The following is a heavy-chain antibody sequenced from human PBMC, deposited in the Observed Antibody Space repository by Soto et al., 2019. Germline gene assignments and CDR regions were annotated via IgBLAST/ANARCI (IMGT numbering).Heavy chain of an antibody. CDR1: GFTVSSNY. Sequence: EVQLVETGGGLIQPGGSLRLSCAASGFTVSSNYMSWVRQAPGKGLEWVSVIYSGGSTYYADSVKGRFTISRDNSKNTRYLQMNSLRAEDTAVYYCARAETMVRGPQGAYFDYWGQGTLVTVSS. V-gene: IGHV3-53*02. J-gene: IGHJ4*02. CDR2: IYSGGST. D-gene: IGHD3-10*01. CDR3: ARAETMVRGPQGAYFDY.